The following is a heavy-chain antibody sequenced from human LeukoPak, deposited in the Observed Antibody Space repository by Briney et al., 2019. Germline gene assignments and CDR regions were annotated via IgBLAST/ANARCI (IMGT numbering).Heavy chain of an antibody. D-gene: IGHD2-15*01. V-gene: IGHV1-69*05. CDR3: ARDRGYCSGGACFVFDS. CDR2: IIPIGGTA. CDR1: GGTFSSYV. J-gene: IGHJ4*02. Sequence: ASVKVSCTASGGTFSSYVFSWLRQAPGTGLEWMGGIIPIGGTANYGEKFQGRVTMTTDESKSTAYMELSSLRSEDTVIYYCARDRGYCSGGACFVFDSWGQGTLVTVSS.